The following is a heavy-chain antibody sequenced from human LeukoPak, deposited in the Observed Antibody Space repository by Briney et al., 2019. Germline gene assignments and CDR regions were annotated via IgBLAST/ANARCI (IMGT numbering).Heavy chain of an antibody. CDR3: ARVRGTGSGDY. CDR2: VYYSGSS. Sequence: SVTLSLTCTVSGGSISSSNYWGWIRQPPGKGLEWIGSVYYSGSSYYNPSLKSRVTISVDTSKNQFSLKVSSVTAADTAVYYCARVRGTGSGDYWGQGTLVTVSS. CDR1: GGSISSSNY. D-gene: IGHD3-10*01. V-gene: IGHV4-39*07. J-gene: IGHJ4*02.